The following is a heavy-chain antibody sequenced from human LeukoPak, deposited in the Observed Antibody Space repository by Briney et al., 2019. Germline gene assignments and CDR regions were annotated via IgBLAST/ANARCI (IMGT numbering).Heavy chain of an antibody. CDR3: ARDLLEWYFDY. D-gene: IGHD3-3*01. V-gene: IGHV3-23*01. CDR1: GFTFNSYA. Sequence: PGGSLRLSCAASGFTFNSYAMSWVRQAPGKGLEWVSAISGTGGMTYYADSVKGRFTISRDNSKNTLYLQMNSLRAEDTAVYYCARDLLEWYFDYWGQGTLVTVSS. J-gene: IGHJ4*02. CDR2: ISGTGGMT.